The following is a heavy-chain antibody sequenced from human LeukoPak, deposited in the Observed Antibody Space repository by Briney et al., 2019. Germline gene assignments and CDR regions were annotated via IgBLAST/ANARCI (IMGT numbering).Heavy chain of an antibody. D-gene: IGHD3-10*01. CDR1: GFTFTNYG. CDR3: ATHGSGSTRFDY. Sequence: QSGGSLRLSCAASGFTFTNYGMSWVRQAPGKGLEWVSTTSTSGGGTYYADSVKGRFTISRDNSKNTLYLQMNSLRAEDTAVYYCATHGSGSTRFDYWGQGTLVTVSS. V-gene: IGHV3-23*01. J-gene: IGHJ4*02. CDR2: TSTSGGGT.